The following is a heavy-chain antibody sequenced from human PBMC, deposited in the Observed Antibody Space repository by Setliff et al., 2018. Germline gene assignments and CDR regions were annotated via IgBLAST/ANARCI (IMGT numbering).Heavy chain of an antibody. CDR1: GGFTSSFY. J-gene: IGHJ6*02. CDR3: ATRTFAVIPHSGLGLDYFYGMDV. D-gene: IGHD2-21*01. CDR2: IYKGGST. V-gene: IGHV4-59*04. Sequence: SETLSLTCTISGGFTSSFYWSWIRQVPGKGLEWIGDIYKGGSTYYNPSLRSRVSMSLDTSKRQVSLNLNSVTAADTGVYYCATRTFAVIPHSGLGLDYFYGMDVWGRGTTVTVSS.